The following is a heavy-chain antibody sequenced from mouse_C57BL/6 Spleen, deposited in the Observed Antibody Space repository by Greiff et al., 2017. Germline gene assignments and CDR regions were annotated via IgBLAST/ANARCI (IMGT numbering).Heavy chain of an antibody. J-gene: IGHJ1*03. D-gene: IGHD4-1*01. Sequence: EVKLMESGGDLVKPGGSLKLSCAASGFTFSSYGMSWVRQTPDKRLEWVATISSGGSYTYYPDSVKGRFTISRDNAKNTLYLQMSSLKSEDTAMYYCARTGTNFDVWGTGTTVTVSS. CDR2: ISSGGSYT. V-gene: IGHV5-6*01. CDR3: ARTGTNFDV. CDR1: GFTFSSYG.